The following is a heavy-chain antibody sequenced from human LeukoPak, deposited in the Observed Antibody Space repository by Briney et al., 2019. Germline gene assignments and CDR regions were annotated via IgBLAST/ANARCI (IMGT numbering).Heavy chain of an antibody. D-gene: IGHD5-12*01. CDR1: GGSISSSSYY. J-gene: IGHJ4*02. V-gene: IGHV4-39*07. CDR3: ARDLRYSGRLRGYYFDY. CDR2: IYYSGST. Sequence: SETLSLTCTVSGGSISSSSYYWGWIRQPPGKGLEWIGSIYYSGSTYYNPSLKSRVTISVDTFKNQFSLKLSSVTAADTAVYYCARDLRYSGRLRGYYFDYWGQGTLVTVSS.